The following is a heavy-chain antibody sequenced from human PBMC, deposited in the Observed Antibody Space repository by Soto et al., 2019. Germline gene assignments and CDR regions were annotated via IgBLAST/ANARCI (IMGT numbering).Heavy chain of an antibody. CDR2: IWYDGSNK. J-gene: IGHJ4*02. D-gene: IGHD1-26*01. CDR1: GFSFTNYG. Sequence: GGSLRLSCAASGFSFTNYGMHWVRQAPGKGREWVAVIWYDGSNKYYADSVKGRFAISKDNSQNTLYLQMNNLRPEDTAVYYCTRDPYGGSRYYFDSWGQGTLVTVSS. CDR3: TRDPYGGSRYYFDS. V-gene: IGHV3-33*01.